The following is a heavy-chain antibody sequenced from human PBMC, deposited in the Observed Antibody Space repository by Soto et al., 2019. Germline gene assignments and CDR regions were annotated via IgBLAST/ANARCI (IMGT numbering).Heavy chain of an antibody. Sequence: SETLSLTCAVYGGSFSGYYWSWIRQPPGKGLEWIGEINHSGSTNYNPSLNSRVSISGDMSENQFSLTLTSVTAADTAVYYCAREDINESFFDSWGPGILVTVSS. D-gene: IGHD2-8*01. CDR2: INHSGST. CDR3: AREDINESFFDS. J-gene: IGHJ4*02. V-gene: IGHV4-34*09. CDR1: GGSFSGYY.